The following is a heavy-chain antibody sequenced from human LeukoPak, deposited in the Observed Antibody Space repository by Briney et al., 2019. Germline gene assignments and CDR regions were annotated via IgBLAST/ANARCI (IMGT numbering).Heavy chain of an antibody. D-gene: IGHD1-7*01. J-gene: IGHJ4*02. CDR2: ISSSSSYI. CDR3: ARRYNWNYGEDFDY. Sequence: GGSLRLSCAASGFTFSSYSTNWVRQAPGKGLEWVSSISSSSSYIYYADSVKGRFTISRDNAKNSLYLQMNSLRAEDTAVYYCARRYNWNYGEDFDYWGQRTLVTVSS. V-gene: IGHV3-21*01. CDR1: GFTFSSYS.